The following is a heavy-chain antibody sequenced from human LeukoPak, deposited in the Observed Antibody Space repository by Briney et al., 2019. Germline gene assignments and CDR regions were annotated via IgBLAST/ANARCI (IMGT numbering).Heavy chain of an antibody. CDR1: GYTFTSYY. CDR2: INPSGGST. CDR3: ARVLVVVTATAGLWFDP. Sequence: ASVKVSCKASGYTFTSYYMHWVRQAPGQGLEWMGIINPSGGSTSYAQKFQGRVTMTTDTSTSTAYMELRSLRSDDTAVYYCARVLVVVTATAGLWFDPWGQGTLVTVSS. V-gene: IGHV1-46*01. D-gene: IGHD2-21*02. J-gene: IGHJ5*02.